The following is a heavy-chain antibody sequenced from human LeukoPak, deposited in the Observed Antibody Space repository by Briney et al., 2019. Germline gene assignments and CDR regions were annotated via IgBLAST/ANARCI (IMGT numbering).Heavy chain of an antibody. Sequence: PGGSLRLSCSASGFTLSNYEMTWVRQAPGKGLEWVSYISGSGSTIYCADSVKGRCPISRDNAKDSLYLQMNSLRAEDTAVYYCARVRSGYSHENYFDYWGQGTLVTVSS. CDR2: ISGSGSTI. V-gene: IGHV3-48*03. J-gene: IGHJ4*02. CDR3: ARVRSGYSHENYFDY. CDR1: GFTLSNYE. D-gene: IGHD5-18*01.